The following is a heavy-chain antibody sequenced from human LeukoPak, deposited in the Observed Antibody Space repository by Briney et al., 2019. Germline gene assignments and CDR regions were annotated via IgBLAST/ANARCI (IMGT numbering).Heavy chain of an antibody. CDR2: IKQDGSEK. CDR3: ARDPYGSGGYYDY. V-gene: IGHV3-7*01. J-gene: IGHJ4*02. Sequence: GGSLRLSCVASGFTFSRNWMSWVRQAPGKGLEWVANIKQDGSEKYHVESVKGRFTISRDNARNSLFLQMNSLRAEDTAVYYCARDPYGSGGYYDYWGQGTLVTVSS. CDR1: GFTFSRNW. D-gene: IGHD3-10*01.